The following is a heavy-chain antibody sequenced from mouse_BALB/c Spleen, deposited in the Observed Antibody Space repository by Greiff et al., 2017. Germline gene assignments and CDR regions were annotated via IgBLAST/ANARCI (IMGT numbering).Heavy chain of an antibody. J-gene: IGHJ2*01. CDR3: ARSTGTPY. Sequence: QAQLQQSGAELAKPGASVKMSCKASGYTFTSYWMHWVKQRPGQGLEWIGYINPSTGYTEYNQKFKDKATLTADKSSSTAYMQLSSLTSEDSAVYYCARSTGTPYWGQGTTLTVSS. V-gene: IGHV1-7*01. D-gene: IGHD4-1*01. CDR2: INPSTGYT. CDR1: GYTFTSYW.